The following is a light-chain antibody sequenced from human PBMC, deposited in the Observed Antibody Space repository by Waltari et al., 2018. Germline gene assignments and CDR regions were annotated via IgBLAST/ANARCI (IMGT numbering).Light chain of an antibody. CDR3: QMAGT. CDR2: AAS. J-gene: IGKJ2*01. CDR1: QGIRNY. V-gene: IGKV1-27*01. Sequence: DIQMTQSPSSLSASVGDRVTITCRASQGIRNYLAWYQQKPGKVPKLLIYAASTLQSGVPSRFSGSGSGTDFTLTISSLQPEDVATYYCQMAGTFGQGTKLEIK.